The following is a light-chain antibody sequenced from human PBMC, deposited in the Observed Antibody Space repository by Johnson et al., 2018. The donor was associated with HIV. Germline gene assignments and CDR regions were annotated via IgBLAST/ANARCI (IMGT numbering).Light chain of an antibody. J-gene: IGLJ1*01. CDR2: DDY. CDR1: SSNIGNNY. V-gene: IGLV1-51*01. CDR3: GTWDSSLGCV. Sequence: QSVLTQPPSVSAAPGQKVAISCSGSSSNIGNNYVSWYQQLQGTAPKLLIYDDYKRPSGIPDRFSGSKSGTSATLGITGLQTGDEADYYCGTWDSSLGCVFGTGTKVTVL.